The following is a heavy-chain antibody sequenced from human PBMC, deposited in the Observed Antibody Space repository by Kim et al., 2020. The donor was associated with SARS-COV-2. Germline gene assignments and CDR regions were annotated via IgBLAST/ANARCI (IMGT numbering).Heavy chain of an antibody. Sequence: SETLSLTCAVYGGSFSGYYWSWIRQPPGKGLEWIGEINHSGSTNYNPSLKSRVTISVDTSKNQFSLKLSSVTAADTAVYYCARGLYQLELRPNWWFDPWGQGTLVTVSS. V-gene: IGHV4-34*01. CDR1: GGSFSGYY. J-gene: IGHJ5*02. CDR2: INHSGST. D-gene: IGHD1-7*01. CDR3: ARGLYQLELRPNWWFDP.